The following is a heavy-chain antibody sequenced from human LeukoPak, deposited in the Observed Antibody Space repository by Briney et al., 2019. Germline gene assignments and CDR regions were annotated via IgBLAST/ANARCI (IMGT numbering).Heavy chain of an antibody. Sequence: LETLSLTCAVYGGSFSGYYWSWIRQPPGKGLEWIGEINHSGSTNYNPSLKSRVTISVDTSKNQFSLKLSSVTAADTAVYYCARGYGGNYENWGQGTLVTVSS. CDR2: INHSGST. CDR1: GGSFSGYY. V-gene: IGHV4-34*01. CDR3: ARGYGGNYEN. J-gene: IGHJ4*02. D-gene: IGHD4-23*01.